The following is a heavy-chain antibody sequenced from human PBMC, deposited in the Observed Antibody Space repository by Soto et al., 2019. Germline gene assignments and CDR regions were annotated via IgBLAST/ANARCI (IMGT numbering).Heavy chain of an antibody. J-gene: IGHJ6*02. V-gene: IGHV4-30-4*08. D-gene: IGHD2-21*02. Sequence: ASETLSLTCAVSGGSISSEYFHWTWIRQSPGKGLEWIGYIHYTGSIMYNPSFKSRLTMAVDTTKNQFSLQLTSVTAADTAVYFCAREDDGGDRDYYGLDVWGQGTTVT. CDR1: GGSISSEYFH. CDR3: AREDDGGDRDYYGLDV. CDR2: IHYTGSI.